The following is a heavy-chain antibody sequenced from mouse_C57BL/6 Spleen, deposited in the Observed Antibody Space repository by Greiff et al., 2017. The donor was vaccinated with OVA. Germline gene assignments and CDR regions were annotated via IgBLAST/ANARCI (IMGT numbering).Heavy chain of an antibody. CDR3: ARSGTGTYFDY. J-gene: IGHJ2*01. CDR2: IHPNSGST. CDR1: GYTFTSYW. V-gene: IGHV1-64*01. D-gene: IGHD4-1*01. Sequence: VQLQQSGAELVKPGASVKLSCKASGYTFTSYWMHWVKQRPGQGLEWIGMIHPNSGSTNYNEKFKSKATLTVDKSSSTAYMQLSSLTSEDSAVYYCARSGTGTYFDYWGQGTTLTVSS.